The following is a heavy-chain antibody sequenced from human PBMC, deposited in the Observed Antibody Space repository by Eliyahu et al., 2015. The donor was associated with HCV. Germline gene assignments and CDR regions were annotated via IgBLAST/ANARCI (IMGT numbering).Heavy chain of an antibody. J-gene: IGHJ5*02. CDR1: GXSFTSYW. V-gene: IGHV5-51*01. D-gene: IGHD6-6*01. CDR3: ARVDSEYSSSSGLDT. Sequence: EVQLVQSGAEVKXPGXXLKXSCKGSGXSFTSYWIGWVRXMPGKGLXXMGIIYPGDSDTRYSPSFQGQVTISADKSISTAYLQWSSLKASDTAMYYCARVDSEYSSSSGLDTWGQGTLVTVSS. CDR2: IYPGDSDT.